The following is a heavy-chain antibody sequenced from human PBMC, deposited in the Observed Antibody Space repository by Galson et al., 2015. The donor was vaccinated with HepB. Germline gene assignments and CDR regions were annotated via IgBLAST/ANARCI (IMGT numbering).Heavy chain of an antibody. D-gene: IGHD6-13*01. J-gene: IGHJ4*02. CDR1: GFTFSDYY. Sequence: SLRLSCAASGFTFSDYYMSWIRQAPGKGLEWVSYISSSGSTIYYADSVKGRFTISRDNAKNSLYLQMNSLRAEDTAVYYCARANPSSSSWYDGGEDYWGQGTLVTVSS. CDR2: ISSSGSTI. CDR3: ARANPSSSSWYDGGEDY. V-gene: IGHV3-11*01.